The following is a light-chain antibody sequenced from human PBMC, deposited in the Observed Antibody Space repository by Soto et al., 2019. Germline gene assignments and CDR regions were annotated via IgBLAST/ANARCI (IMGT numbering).Light chain of an antibody. CDR3: QSFDLSQTWV. CDR1: SSNIGAPYN. Sequence: QSVLTQPPSVSGAPGQRVTISCTGGSSNIGAPYNVHWYQQLPGTAPKLLIYGNTNRPSGVPDRFPGSKSGTSASLAITGLQPEDEADYYCQSFDLSQTWVFGGGTKLTVL. J-gene: IGLJ3*02. V-gene: IGLV1-40*01. CDR2: GNT.